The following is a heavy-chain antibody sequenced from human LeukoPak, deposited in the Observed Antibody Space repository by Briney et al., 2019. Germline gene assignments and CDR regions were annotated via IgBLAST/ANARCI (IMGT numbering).Heavy chain of an antibody. D-gene: IGHD1-26*01. V-gene: IGHV4-59*08. CDR2: IYYSGST. Sequence: SETLSLTCTVSGGSISSYYWSWVRQPPGKGLEGIGYIYYSGSTNYNPSLKRRVTISVDTSKNQFSLKLSSVTAADTAVYYCARQVGSYSPFDYWGQGTLVTVSS. CDR1: GGSISSYY. J-gene: IGHJ4*02. CDR3: ARQVGSYSPFDY.